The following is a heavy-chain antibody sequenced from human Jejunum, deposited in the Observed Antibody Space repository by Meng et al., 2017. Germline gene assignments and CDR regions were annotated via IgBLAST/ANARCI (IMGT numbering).Heavy chain of an antibody. V-gene: IGHV3-11*04. CDR3: ARGGAWFRYFD. J-gene: IGHJ4*02. CDR2: ISNSGRTI. CDR1: GFTFSDFY. Sequence: GGSLRLSCAASGFTFSDFYMSWIRQAPGKGLEWISYISNSGRTIYYADSVKGRFTISRDNAESSLSLQMNSLRVEDTAVYYCARGGAWFRYFDWGQGTLVTVS. D-gene: IGHD3-9*01.